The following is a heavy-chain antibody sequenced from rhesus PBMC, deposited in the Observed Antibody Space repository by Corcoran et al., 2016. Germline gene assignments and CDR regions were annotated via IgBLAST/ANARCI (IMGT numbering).Heavy chain of an antibody. CDR2: IPPSNGNK. Sequence: QVQLVQSGSEIKQPGASVKLSCKASGYTFTSYYMHWVRQAPGQGLGWIGLIPPSNGNKGSHTNFQGRVTITTATSTRSGYMELRILRSEDTAVYYCTGDRSGYSSNNRFDVWGAGVLVTVSS. V-gene: IGHV1-180*01. CDR1: GYTFTSYY. D-gene: IGHD6-19*01. CDR3: TGDRSGYSSNNRFDV. J-gene: IGHJ5-1*01.